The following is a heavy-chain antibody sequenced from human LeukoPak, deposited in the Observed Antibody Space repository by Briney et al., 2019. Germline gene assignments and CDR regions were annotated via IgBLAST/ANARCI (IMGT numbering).Heavy chain of an antibody. CDR3: AKTPSEDDYGDYDWFDP. CDR1: GFTFSSYS. D-gene: IGHD4-17*01. J-gene: IGHJ5*02. CDR2: MSGDGGST. Sequence: TGGSLRLSCAASGFTFSSYSMHWVRQAPGKGLEWVSLMSGDGGSTYYADSVKGRFTISRDNSKNSLYLQMNSLRTEDTALYYCAKTPSEDDYGDYDWFDPWGQGTLVTVFS. V-gene: IGHV3-43*02.